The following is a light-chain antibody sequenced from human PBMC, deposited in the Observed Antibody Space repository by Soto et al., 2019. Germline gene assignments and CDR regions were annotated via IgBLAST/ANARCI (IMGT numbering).Light chain of an antibody. CDR3: QQYNSYSPT. J-gene: IGKJ1*01. CDR1: HTIGDW. CDR2: DAS. Sequence: DIHMTHSPSTLSASVCYIVTITWRASHTIGDWLAWYQQKPGKAPKLLIYDASSLESGVPSRFSGSGSGTEFTLTISSLQPDDFATYYCQQYNSYSPTFGQGTKVDIK. V-gene: IGKV1-5*01.